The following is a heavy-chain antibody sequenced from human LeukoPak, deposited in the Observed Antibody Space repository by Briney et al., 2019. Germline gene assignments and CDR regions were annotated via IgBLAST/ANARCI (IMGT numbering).Heavy chain of an antibody. D-gene: IGHD1-26*01. J-gene: IGHJ4*02. Sequence: GGSLRLSCATSGFLLSKYWMTWVRQAPGKGLEWVSFISSSSTYIYYADSLKGRFTISRDNAKNSLYLQMNSLRAEDTAVYYCARDGVAELMSALDYWGQGILVTVSS. CDR3: ARDGVAELMSALDY. CDR1: GFLLSKYW. CDR2: ISSSSTYI. V-gene: IGHV3-21*06.